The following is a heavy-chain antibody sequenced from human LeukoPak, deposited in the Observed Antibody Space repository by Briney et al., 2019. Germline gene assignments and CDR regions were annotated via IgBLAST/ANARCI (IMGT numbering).Heavy chain of an antibody. CDR2: IYHSGST. J-gene: IGHJ4*02. Sequence: PSETLSLTCAVSGYSISSGYYWGWIRQPPGKGLEWIGSIYHSGSTYYNPSLKSRVTISVDTSKNQFSLKLSSVTAADTAVYYCARAPRGDSSGYYFWGQGTLVTVSS. V-gene: IGHV4-38-2*01. CDR1: GYSISSGYY. D-gene: IGHD3-22*01. CDR3: ARAPRGDSSGYYF.